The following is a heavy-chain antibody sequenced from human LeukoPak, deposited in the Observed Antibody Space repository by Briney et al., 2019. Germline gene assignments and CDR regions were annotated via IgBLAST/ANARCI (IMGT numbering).Heavy chain of an antibody. V-gene: IGHV3-74*01. CDR3: ARAGYCSGGSCYFDY. J-gene: IGHJ4*02. D-gene: IGHD2-15*01. CDR2: INTDGSSR. CDR1: GFTFSSYS. Sequence: GGSLRLSCAGSGFTFSSYSMNWVRQAPGKGLVWVSRINTDGSSRSDADSVKGRVTISRDNAKNTLFLQMNSLRDEDTAVYYCARAGYCSGGSCYFDYWGQGTLVIVSS.